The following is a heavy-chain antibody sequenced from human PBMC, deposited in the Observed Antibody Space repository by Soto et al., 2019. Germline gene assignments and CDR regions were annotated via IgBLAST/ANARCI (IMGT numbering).Heavy chain of an antibody. CDR3: VLTYDYFWGSYRYARFDD. D-gene: IGHD3-16*02. Sequence: SGPTLVNPTQTLTLTCTFSGFSLNTSGVSVSWIRQHPGKAPEWLELLDWEDDKYYSASLKTRLSISKDTSKNQVVLAMNNMDPVDTAAYYCVLTYDYFWGSYRYARFDDWGQGTPVTVSS. V-gene: IGHV2-70*01. J-gene: IGHJ4*02. CDR2: LDWEDDK. CDR1: GFSLNTSGVS.